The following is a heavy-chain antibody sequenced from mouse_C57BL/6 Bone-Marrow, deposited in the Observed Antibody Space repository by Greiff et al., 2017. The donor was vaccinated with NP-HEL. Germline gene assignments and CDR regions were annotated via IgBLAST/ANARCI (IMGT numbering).Heavy chain of an antibody. CDR1: GYTFTDYY. CDR2: INPNNGGT. V-gene: IGHV1-26*01. Sequence: VQLQQSGPELVQPGASVKISCKASGYTFTDYYMNWVKQSHGKSLEWIGDINPNNGGTSYNQKFKGKATLTVDKSSSTAYMELRSMTSEDAAVYDCARLDYGSSFWYFDVWGTGTTVTVSS. CDR3: ARLDYGSSFWYFDV. J-gene: IGHJ1*03. D-gene: IGHD1-1*01.